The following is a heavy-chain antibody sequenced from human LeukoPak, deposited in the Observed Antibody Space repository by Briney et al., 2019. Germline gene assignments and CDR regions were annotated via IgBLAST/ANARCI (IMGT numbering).Heavy chain of an antibody. CDR3: ARDDSSSDHDAFDI. Sequence: SETLSLTCTVSGGSISSYYWSWIRQPPGKGLEWIGHIYYSGSTNYNPSLKSRVTISVDTSKNQFSLKLSSVTAADTAVYYCARDDSSSDHDAFDIWGQGTMVTVSS. D-gene: IGHD6-19*01. CDR1: GGSISSYY. J-gene: IGHJ3*02. V-gene: IGHV4-59*01. CDR2: IYYSGST.